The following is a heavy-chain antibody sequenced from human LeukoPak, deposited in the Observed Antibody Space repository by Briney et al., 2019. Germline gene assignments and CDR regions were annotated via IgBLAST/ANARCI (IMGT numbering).Heavy chain of an antibody. CDR1: GGSISSSSYY. J-gene: IGHJ4*02. CDR3: AEITVASSHYYDSSGYYYGGVFDY. D-gene: IGHD3-22*01. CDR2: IYYSGST. Sequence: SETLSLTCTVSGGSISSSSYYWGWIRQHPGKGLEWTGSIYYSGSTYYNPSLKSRVTISVDTSKNQFSLKLSSVTAADTAVYYCAEITVASSHYYDSSGYYYGGVFDYWGQGTLVTVSS. V-gene: IGHV4-39*01.